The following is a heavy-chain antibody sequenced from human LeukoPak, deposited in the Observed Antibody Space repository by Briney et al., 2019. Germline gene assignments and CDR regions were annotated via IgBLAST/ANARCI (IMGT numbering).Heavy chain of an antibody. CDR1: GGSISSYY. D-gene: IGHD6-19*01. J-gene: IGHJ6*02. CDR3: ARHPVGYSSGWYSYYYGMDV. Sequence: PSETLSLTCTVSGGSISSYYWSWIRQPPGKGLEWIGYIYYSGSTNYNPSLKSRVTISVDTSKNQFSLKLSSVTAADTAVYYCARHPVGYSSGWYSYYYGMDVWGQGTTVTVSS. CDR2: IYYSGST. V-gene: IGHV4-59*08.